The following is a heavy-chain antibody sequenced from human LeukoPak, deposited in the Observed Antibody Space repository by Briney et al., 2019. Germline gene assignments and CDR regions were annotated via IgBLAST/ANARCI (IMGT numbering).Heavy chain of an antibody. CDR1: GYTLTELS. V-gene: IGHV1-24*01. D-gene: IGHD6-19*01. J-gene: IGHJ4*02. CDR2: FDPEDGET. CDR3: ATDPIFGIAVAGTATDY. Sequence: ASVKVSCKFSGYTLTELSMHWVRQAPGKGLEWMGGFDPEDGETIYAQKFQGRVTMTEDTSTDTAYMELSSLSSEDTAVYYCATDPIFGIAVAGTATDYWGQGTLVTVSS.